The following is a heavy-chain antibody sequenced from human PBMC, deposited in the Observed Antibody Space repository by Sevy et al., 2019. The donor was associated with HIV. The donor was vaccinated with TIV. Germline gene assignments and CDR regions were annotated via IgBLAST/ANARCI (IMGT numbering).Heavy chain of an antibody. D-gene: IGHD3-3*01. Sequence: SETLSLTCAVSGGSISGFYWSWIRQPPGKGLEWIGYRYHTGTTNYNPSLRSRVPMTLNRSKNESSLSLTTVTAADTDVYFCASGTSFEFWSGYDGRGRRTQYHMDVWGKGTTVTVSS. CDR1: GGSISGFY. CDR3: ASGTSFEFWSGYDGRGRRTQYHMDV. V-gene: IGHV4-59*01. CDR2: RYHTGTT. J-gene: IGHJ6*03.